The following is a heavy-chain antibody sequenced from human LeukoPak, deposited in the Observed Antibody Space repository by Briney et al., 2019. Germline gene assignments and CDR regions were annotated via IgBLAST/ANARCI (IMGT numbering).Heavy chain of an antibody. J-gene: IGHJ6*03. CDR2: IYTSGST. CDR3: ARGQEYTSSWSSSYYYYMDV. CDR1: GGSISSGSYY. Sequence: SETLSLTCTVSGGSISSGSYYWSWIRQPAGKGLEWIGRIYTSGSTNYNPSLKSRVTISVDTSKNQFSLKLSSVTAADTAVCYCARGQEYTSSWSSSYYYYMDVWGKGTTVTVSS. D-gene: IGHD6-13*01. V-gene: IGHV4-61*02.